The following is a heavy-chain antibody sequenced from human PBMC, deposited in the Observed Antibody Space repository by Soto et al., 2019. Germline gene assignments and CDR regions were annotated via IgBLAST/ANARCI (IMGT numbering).Heavy chain of an antibody. CDR3: ARFPSRAHYFAMDV. CDR1: GGSINSGGYY. Sequence: SETLSLTCTVSGGSINSGGYYWTWIRQHPGRGLESIGYIYYSGDTYYNPSLKSRLSISLDTSKNQFSLKLTSVTAADTAIYYCARFPSRAHYFAMDVWGHGTAVTAP. J-gene: IGHJ6*02. CDR2: IYYSGDT. D-gene: IGHD2-2*01. V-gene: IGHV4-31*03.